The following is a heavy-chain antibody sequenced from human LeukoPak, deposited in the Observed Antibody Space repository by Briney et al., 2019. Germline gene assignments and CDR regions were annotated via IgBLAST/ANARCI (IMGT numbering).Heavy chain of an antibody. CDR1: GFTFSSYE. V-gene: IGHV3-48*03. D-gene: IGHD3-3*01. J-gene: IGHJ4*02. CDR2: SSGSTT. CDR3: ARSSRFLEWKFDY. Sequence: GGSLTLSCAASGFTFSSYEMNWVRQAPGKGLEWVSSSGSTTYYAYSVKGRFTISRDNAKNSLYLQMNSLRANDTAVYYCARSSRFLEWKFDYWGQGTLVTVSS.